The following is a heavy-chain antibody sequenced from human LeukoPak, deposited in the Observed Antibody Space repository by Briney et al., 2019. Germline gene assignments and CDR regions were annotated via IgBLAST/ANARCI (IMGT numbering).Heavy chain of an antibody. CDR3: ARVMIGTVNWFDP. D-gene: IGHD3-22*01. CDR2: ISSSSTYS. Sequence: GRSLRLSCVASGFTFSDYYMSWIRQAPGKGLEWVSYISSSSTYSSYADSVKGRFTISRDNAKNSLYLQMNSLRAEDTAVYYCARVMIGTVNWFDPWGQGTLVTVSS. CDR1: GFTFSDYY. J-gene: IGHJ5*02. V-gene: IGHV3-11*06.